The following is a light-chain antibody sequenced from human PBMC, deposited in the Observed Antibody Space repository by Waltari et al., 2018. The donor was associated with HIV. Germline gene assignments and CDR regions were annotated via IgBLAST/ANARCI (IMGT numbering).Light chain of an antibody. CDR1: QLEEQY. CDR2: QDT. Sequence: SYELTQPPSVSVSPGATASITCSGEQLEEQYVCWYQQKPGQSPVLVIYQDTKRPSGIRERFSGSNSGNTATLTITGTQAMDEADYYCQAWDSNTVVFGEGTKLTVL. V-gene: IGLV3-1*01. J-gene: IGLJ2*01. CDR3: QAWDSNTVV.